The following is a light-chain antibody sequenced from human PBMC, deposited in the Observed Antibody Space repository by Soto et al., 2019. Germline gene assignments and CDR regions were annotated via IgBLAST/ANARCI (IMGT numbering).Light chain of an antibody. CDR3: TSYVGGNIFVL. J-gene: IGLJ2*01. V-gene: IGLV2-8*01. CDR1: SNDVGGYNF. CDR2: EVT. Sequence: QSALTQPPSASGSPGQSVTISCTGTSNDVGGYNFVSWYQQHPGKAPKLMIYEVTKRPSGVPDRFSGSKSGNTASLTVSGLQAEYEGDYNCTSYVGGNIFVLFGGGTKLTVL.